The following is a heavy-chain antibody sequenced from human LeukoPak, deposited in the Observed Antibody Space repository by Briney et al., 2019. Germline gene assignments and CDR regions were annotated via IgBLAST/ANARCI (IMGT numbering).Heavy chain of an antibody. J-gene: IGHJ5*02. Sequence: GASVKVSYKASGYTFTFYYIHWVRQAPGQGLEWMGWVTSYNGDTNYAQKFQGRVTMSTDTSTSTAYMELRSLRFDDTAIYYCAKDWHILTGRNCFDPWGQGTLVTVSS. CDR3: AKDWHILTGRNCFDP. D-gene: IGHD3-9*01. CDR2: VTSYNGDT. CDR1: GYTFTFYY. V-gene: IGHV1-18*04.